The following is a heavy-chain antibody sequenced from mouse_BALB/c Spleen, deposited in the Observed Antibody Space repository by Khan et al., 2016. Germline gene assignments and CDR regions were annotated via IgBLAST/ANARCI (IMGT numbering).Heavy chain of an antibody. Sequence: EVQLQESGAELVKPGASVKLSRTASGFNIKDTYMPWAKQRPEQGLEWLGRIDPANGNTKYDPKFQGKATITADTSSNTAYLQHRSLTSEDTVVFYCASSSKGDCEEGYTMDYWGQGSTVTVTS. D-gene: IGHD2-13*01. CDR3: ASSSKGDCEEGYTMDY. CDR2: IDPANGNT. CDR1: GFNIKDTY. V-gene: IGHV14-3*02. J-gene: IGHJ4*01.